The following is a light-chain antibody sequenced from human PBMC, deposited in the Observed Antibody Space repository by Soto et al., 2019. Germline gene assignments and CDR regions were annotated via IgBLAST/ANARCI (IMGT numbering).Light chain of an antibody. CDR3: QQYGSSPLT. CDR1: QSVSRNY. V-gene: IGKV3-20*01. J-gene: IGKJ4*01. CDR2: GSS. Sequence: EIVLTRSPGTLSLSPGERATLSCRASQSVSRNYVAWYQHKPGQTPRLLIYGSSSRANGIPDRFRGSGSGTDFTLTVSRLEPEDFAVYFCQQYGSSPLTFGGGTKVEIE.